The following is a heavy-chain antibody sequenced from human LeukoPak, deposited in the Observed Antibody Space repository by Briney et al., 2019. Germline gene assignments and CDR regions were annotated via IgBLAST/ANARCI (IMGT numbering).Heavy chain of an antibody. CDR3: ARGAYGSGNKAYFQY. CDR1: GGSINNYY. J-gene: IGHJ1*01. Sequence: SETLSLTCTVAGGSINNYYWSWIRHPAGRGVEWIGRIYYTGSTNYNPSLKSRVTMSVDTPKNQFSLKLNSVTAADTAVYYCARGAYGSGNKAYFQYWGQGTLVTVS. D-gene: IGHD3-10*01. CDR2: IYYTGST. V-gene: IGHV4-4*07.